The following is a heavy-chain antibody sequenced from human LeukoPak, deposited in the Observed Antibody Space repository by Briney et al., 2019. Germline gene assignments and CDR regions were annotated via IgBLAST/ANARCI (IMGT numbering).Heavy chain of an antibody. J-gene: IGHJ4*02. CDR2: INHSGST. V-gene: IGHV4-34*01. CDR1: GGSFSGYY. CDR3: ARYYYGSGSYYLNFFDY. Sequence: SETLSLTCAVYGGSFSGYYWSWIRQPPGKGLEWIGEINHSGSTNYNPSLKSRVTISVDTSKNQFSLKLSSVTAADTAVYYCARYYYGSGSYYLNFFDYWGQGTLVTVSS. D-gene: IGHD3-10*01.